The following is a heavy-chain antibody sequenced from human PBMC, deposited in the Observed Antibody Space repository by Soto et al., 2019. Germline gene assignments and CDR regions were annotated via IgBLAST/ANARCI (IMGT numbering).Heavy chain of an antibody. CDR2: IWYDGSNK. J-gene: IGHJ6*03. D-gene: IGHD6-19*01. Sequence: GGSLRLSCAASGFTFSSYGMHWVRQAPGKGLEWVAVIWYDGSNKYYADSVKGRFTISRDNSKNTLYLQMNSLRAEDTAVYYCARTPSYSSGWYRGYYYMDVWGKGTTVTVSS. CDR3: ARTPSYSSGWYRGYYYMDV. CDR1: GFTFSSYG. V-gene: IGHV3-33*01.